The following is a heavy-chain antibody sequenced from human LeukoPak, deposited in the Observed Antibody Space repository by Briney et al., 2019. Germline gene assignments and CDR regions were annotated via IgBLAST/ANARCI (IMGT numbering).Heavy chain of an antibody. Sequence: GGSLRLSCAASGFTFSSYGMHWVRQAPGKGLEWVAVISYDGSNKYYADSVKGRFTISRDNSKNTLYLQMNSLRAEDTAVYYCARDGVTMRILDYWGQGTLVTVSS. CDR3: ARDGVTMRILDY. V-gene: IGHV3-30*03. CDR2: ISYDGSNK. J-gene: IGHJ4*02. D-gene: IGHD3-22*01. CDR1: GFTFSSYG.